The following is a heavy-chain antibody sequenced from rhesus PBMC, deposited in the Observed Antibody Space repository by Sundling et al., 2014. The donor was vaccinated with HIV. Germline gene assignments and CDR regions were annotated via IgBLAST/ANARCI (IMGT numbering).Heavy chain of an antibody. CDR2: IYSFSGNT. J-gene: IGHJ4*01. V-gene: IGHV4-160*01. D-gene: IGHD3-16*01. Sequence: QVQLQESGPGLVKPSETLSLTCAVSGDSLNSNYWTWIRQAPGKGLEWIGNIYSFSGNTYSNPSLKSRVTISTDASKNQFSLQLTSVTAADTAVYFCAQIGVVNDFDHWGQGVLVTVSS. CDR3: AQIGVVNDFDH. CDR1: GDSLNSNY.